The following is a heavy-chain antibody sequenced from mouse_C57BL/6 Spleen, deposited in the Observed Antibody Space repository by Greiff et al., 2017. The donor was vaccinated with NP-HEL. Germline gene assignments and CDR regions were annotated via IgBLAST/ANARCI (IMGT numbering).Heavy chain of an antibody. D-gene: IGHD1-1*01. CDR1: GYTFTSYW. V-gene: IGHV1-7*01. Sequence: QVQLKQSGAELAKPGASVKLSCKASGYTFTSYWMHWVKQRPGQGLEWIGYINPSSGYTKYNQKFKDKATLTADKSSSTAYMQLSSLTYEDSAVYYCARSTTVVATPFAYRGQGTLVTVSA. CDR3: ARSTTVVATPFAY. J-gene: IGHJ3*01. CDR2: INPSSGYT.